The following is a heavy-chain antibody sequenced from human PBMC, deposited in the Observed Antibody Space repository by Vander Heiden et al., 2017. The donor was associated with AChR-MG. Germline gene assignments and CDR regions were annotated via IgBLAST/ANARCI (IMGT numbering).Heavy chain of an antibody. J-gene: IGHJ5*02. D-gene: IGHD3-9*01. CDR2: IYYSGST. V-gene: IGHV4-39*01. Sequence: QLQLQESGPGLVKPSETLSLTCTVSGGSISSSSYYWGWIRQPPGKGLEWIGSIYYSGSTYYNPSVKSRVTISVDTSKNQFSLKLSSVTAADTAVYYCAAARYFDWLSILGGWFDPWGQGTLVTVSS. CDR1: GGSISSSSYY. CDR3: AAARYFDWLSILGGWFDP.